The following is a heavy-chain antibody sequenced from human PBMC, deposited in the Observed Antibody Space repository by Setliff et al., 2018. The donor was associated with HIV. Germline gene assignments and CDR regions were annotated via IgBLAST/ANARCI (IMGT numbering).Heavy chain of an antibody. CDR2: INPNSGGT. D-gene: IGHD3-22*01. V-gene: IGHV1-2*06. CDR3: ARTPEDYDQYFFDR. Sequence: ASVKVSCKASGHTFTGYYMHWVRQAPGQGLEWMGRINPNSGGTDYAQKFQGRVTMTRDTSISTAYMELRRLRSDDTAVYYCARTPEDYDQYFFDRWGQGTLVTVSS. J-gene: IGHJ4*02. CDR1: GHTFTGYY.